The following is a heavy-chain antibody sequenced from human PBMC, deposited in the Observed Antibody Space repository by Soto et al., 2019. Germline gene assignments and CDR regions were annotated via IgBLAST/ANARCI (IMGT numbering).Heavy chain of an antibody. J-gene: IGHJ6*02. CDR2: IWYDGSNK. D-gene: IGHD6-13*01. CDR3: ARGIAAEPHGMDV. Sequence: GGSLRLSCAASGFTFSSYGMHWVRQAPGKGLEWVAVIWYDGSNKYYVDSVKGRFTISRDNSKNTLYLQMNSLRAEDTAVYYCARGIAAEPHGMDVWGQGTTVTVSS. V-gene: IGHV3-33*01. CDR1: GFTFSSYG.